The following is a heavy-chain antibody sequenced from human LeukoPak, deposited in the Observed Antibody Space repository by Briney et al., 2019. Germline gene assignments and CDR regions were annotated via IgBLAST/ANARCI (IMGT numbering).Heavy chain of an antibody. CDR3: AGDSSGYYYFDAFDI. V-gene: IGHV3-66*02. CDR1: GFTVSSNY. J-gene: IGHJ3*02. Sequence: GGSLRLSCAASGFTVSSNYMSWVRQAPGKGLEWVSVIYSGGSTYYVDSVKGRFTISRDNSKNTLYLQMNSLRAEDTAVYYCAGDSSGYYYFDAFDIWGQGTMVTVSS. D-gene: IGHD3-22*01. CDR2: IYSGGST.